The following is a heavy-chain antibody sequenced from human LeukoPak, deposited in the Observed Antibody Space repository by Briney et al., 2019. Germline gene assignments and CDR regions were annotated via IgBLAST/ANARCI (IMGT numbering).Heavy chain of an antibody. Sequence: PGGSLRLSCAASGFTFSSYAMHWVRQAPGKGLEYVSAISSNGGSTYYANSVKGRFTISRDNSKNTLYLQMGSLRAEDMAVYYCARAAGLTMINAFDIWGQGTMVTVSS. CDR1: GFTFSSYA. CDR2: ISSNGGST. CDR3: ARAAGLTMINAFDI. D-gene: IGHD3-22*01. J-gene: IGHJ3*02. V-gene: IGHV3-64*01.